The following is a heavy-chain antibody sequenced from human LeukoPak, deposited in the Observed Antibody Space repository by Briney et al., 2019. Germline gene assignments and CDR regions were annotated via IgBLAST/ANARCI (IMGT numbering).Heavy chain of an antibody. CDR2: IWYDGSNK. D-gene: IGHD6-6*01. J-gene: IGHJ4*02. Sequence: GRSLGLSCAASGFTFSSYGMHWVRQAPGKGLEWVAVIWYDGSNKYYADSVKGRFTISRDNSKNTLYLQMNSLRAEDTAVYYCARGGIAARPYYFDYWGQGTLVTVSS. CDR3: ARGGIAARPYYFDY. V-gene: IGHV3-33*01. CDR1: GFTFSSYG.